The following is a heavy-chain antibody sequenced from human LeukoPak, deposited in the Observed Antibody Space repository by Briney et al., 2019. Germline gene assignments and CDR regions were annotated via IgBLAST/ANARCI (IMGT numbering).Heavy chain of an antibody. CDR3: ARTRGESIAARPPHDAFDI. CDR1: GGSISSYY. Sequence: SETLSLTCTVSGGSISSYYWSWIRQPPGKGLEWIGYIYYSGSTNYNPSLKSRVTISVDTSKNQFSLKLSSVTAADTAVYYCARTRGESIAARPPHDAFDIWGQGTMVTVSS. D-gene: IGHD6-6*01. V-gene: IGHV4-59*01. J-gene: IGHJ3*02. CDR2: IYYSGST.